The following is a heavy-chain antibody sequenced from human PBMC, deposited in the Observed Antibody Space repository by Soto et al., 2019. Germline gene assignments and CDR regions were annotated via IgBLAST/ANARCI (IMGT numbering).Heavy chain of an antibody. D-gene: IGHD4-17*01. Sequence: GSLSLSCAASGFTFSSYAMSWVRQAPGKGLEWVSAISGSGGSTYYADSVKGRFTISRDNSKNTLYLQMNSLRAEDTAVYYCAKDQGDYGDYFFDYWGQGTLVTVSS. V-gene: IGHV3-23*01. CDR3: AKDQGDYGDYFFDY. J-gene: IGHJ4*02. CDR1: GFTFSSYA. CDR2: ISGSGGST.